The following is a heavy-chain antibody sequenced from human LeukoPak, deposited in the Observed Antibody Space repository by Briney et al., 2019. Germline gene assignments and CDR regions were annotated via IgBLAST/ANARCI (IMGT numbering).Heavy chain of an antibody. V-gene: IGHV1-2*02. Sequence: ASVKVSCKAPGYTFTAYYMHWVRQAPGQGLEWMGWINPNSGGTNYAQKFQGRVTMTRDTSISTAHMELSRLISDDAAVYYCARDCAGDCYSHFQHWGQGTLVAVSS. J-gene: IGHJ1*01. CDR3: ARDCAGDCYSHFQH. D-gene: IGHD2-21*02. CDR1: GYTFTAYY. CDR2: INPNSGGT.